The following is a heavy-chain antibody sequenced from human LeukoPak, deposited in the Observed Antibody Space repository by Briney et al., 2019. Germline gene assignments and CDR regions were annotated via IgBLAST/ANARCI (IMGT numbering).Heavy chain of an antibody. CDR2: IYYSGHT. V-gene: IGHV4-39*01. D-gene: IGHD1-26*01. J-gene: IGHJ1*01. Sequence: SETLSLTCTVSGDSISSSSYYWGWIRQPPGKGLERIGSIYYSGHTYYNPSLKSRVTISIDTSKTQFSLNLTSVTAADTAVYYCARHASGSYNNFQHWGQGTLVTVSS. CDR1: GDSISSSSYY. CDR3: ARHASGSYNNFQH.